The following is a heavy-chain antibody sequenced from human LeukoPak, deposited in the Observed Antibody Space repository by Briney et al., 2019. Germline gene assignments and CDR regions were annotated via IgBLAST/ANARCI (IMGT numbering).Heavy chain of an antibody. V-gene: IGHV3-15*01. Sequence: PGGSLRLSCAASGFSLNNAWMSWVRQAPGKGLEWVGRIKSKTDGETIDYAAPVRGRSTISRDDSKNMAYLVMNNLKTEDTAVYYCTTSYYDSSGFRAWGQGTLVTVSS. J-gene: IGHJ4*02. D-gene: IGHD3-22*01. CDR3: TTSYYDSSGFRA. CDR1: GFSLNNAW. CDR2: IKSKTDGETI.